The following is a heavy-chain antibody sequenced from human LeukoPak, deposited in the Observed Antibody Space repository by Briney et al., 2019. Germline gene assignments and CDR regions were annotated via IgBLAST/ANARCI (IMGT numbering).Heavy chain of an antibody. CDR1: GGSFSGYY. CDR3: AREGGSYRPLDY. V-gene: IGHV4-34*01. D-gene: IGHD3-10*01. Sequence: SETLSLTCAVYGGSFSGYYWSWIRQPPGKGLEWIGEINHSGSTNYNPSLKSRVTISVDTAKNQFSLKLSSVTAADTAVYYCAREGGSYRPLDYSGQGTLVTVAS. J-gene: IGHJ4*02. CDR2: INHSGST.